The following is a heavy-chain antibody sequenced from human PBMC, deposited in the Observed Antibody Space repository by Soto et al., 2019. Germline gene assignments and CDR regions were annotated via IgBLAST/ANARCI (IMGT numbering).Heavy chain of an antibody. V-gene: IGHV3-23*01. Sequence: LXLSCAASGFTFSSYAMSWVRQAPGKGLEWVSAISGSGGSTYYADSVKGRFTISRDNSKNTLYLQMNSLRAEDTAVYYCAKDKTLGPHPSPSDYWGQGTLVTVSS. CDR2: ISGSGGST. J-gene: IGHJ4*02. CDR1: GFTFSSYA. CDR3: AKDKTLGPHPSPSDY. D-gene: IGHD3-16*01.